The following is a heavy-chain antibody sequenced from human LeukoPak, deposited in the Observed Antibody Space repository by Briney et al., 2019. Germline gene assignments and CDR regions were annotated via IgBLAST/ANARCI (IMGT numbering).Heavy chain of an antibody. V-gene: IGHV4-34*01. CDR2: INHSGST. Sequence: PSETLSLTCAVYGGSFSGYYWSWIRQPPGKGLEWIGEINHSGSTNYNPSLKRRVTISVDTSKNQFSLKLSSVTAADTAVYYCARGGITIFGVVIMPFDYWGQGTLVTVSS. D-gene: IGHD3-3*01. J-gene: IGHJ4*02. CDR1: GGSFSGYY. CDR3: ARGGITIFGVVIMPFDY.